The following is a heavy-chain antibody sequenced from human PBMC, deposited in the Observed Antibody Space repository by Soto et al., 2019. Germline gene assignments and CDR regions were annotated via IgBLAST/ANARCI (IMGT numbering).Heavy chain of an antibody. Sequence: SETLSLTCAVYGGSFSGFYWSWIRQPPGKGLEWIGEINHSGSTNYNPSLKSRVTISVDTSKNQFSLKLSSVTAADTAVYYCARAGVPPYNWFDPWGQGTLVTVSS. V-gene: IGHV4-34*01. CDR2: INHSGST. CDR1: GGSFSGFY. J-gene: IGHJ5*02. CDR3: ARAGVPPYNWFDP. D-gene: IGHD1-1*01.